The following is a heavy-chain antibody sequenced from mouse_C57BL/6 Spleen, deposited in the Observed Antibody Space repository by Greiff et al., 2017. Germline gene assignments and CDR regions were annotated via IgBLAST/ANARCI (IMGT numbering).Heavy chain of an antibody. CDR3: ARSIYGSSYDWYFDV. D-gene: IGHD1-1*01. V-gene: IGHV1-82*01. Sequence: QVQLQQSGPELVKPGASVKISCKASGYAFSSSWMNWVKQRPGKGLEWIGRIYPGDGDTNYNGKFKGKATLTADKSSSTAYMQLSSLTSEDSAVYFCARSIYGSSYDWYFDVWGTGTTVTVSS. J-gene: IGHJ1*03. CDR2: IYPGDGDT. CDR1: GYAFSSSW.